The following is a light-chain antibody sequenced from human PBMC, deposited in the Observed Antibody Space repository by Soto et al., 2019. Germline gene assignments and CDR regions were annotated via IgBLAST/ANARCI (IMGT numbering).Light chain of an antibody. CDR3: SSKRDSSTLFV. Sequence: QSVLTQPPSVSAAPGQQVTISCSRSSSNIGNDYVSWYQQLPGTAPKLLIYEVTNRPSGVSDRFSGSKSGNTASLTISGLQAEDEADYYCSSKRDSSTLFVFGTGTKVTVL. V-gene: IGLV1-51*01. CDR1: SSNIGNDY. J-gene: IGLJ1*01. CDR2: EVT.